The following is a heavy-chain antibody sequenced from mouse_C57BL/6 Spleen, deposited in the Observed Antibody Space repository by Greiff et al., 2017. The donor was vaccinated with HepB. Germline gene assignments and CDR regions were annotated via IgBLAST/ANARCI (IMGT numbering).Heavy chain of an antibody. J-gene: IGHJ4*01. D-gene: IGHD2-4*01. V-gene: IGHV5-16*01. CDR1: GFTFSDYY. Sequence: EVKLMESEGGLVQPGSSMKLSCTASGFTFSDYYMALVRQVPEKGLEWVANINYDGSSTYYLDSLKSRFIISRDNAKNILYLQMSSLKSEDTATYYCAREGYDYDGMDYWGQGTSVTVSS. CDR2: INYDGSST. CDR3: AREGYDYDGMDY.